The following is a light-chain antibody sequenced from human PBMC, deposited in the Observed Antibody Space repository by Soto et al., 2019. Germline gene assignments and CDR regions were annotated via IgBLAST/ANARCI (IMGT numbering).Light chain of an antibody. J-gene: IGKJ1*01. CDR3: QQYNNWPDT. V-gene: IGKV3-15*01. CDR2: GAS. CDR1: QSVSSN. Sequence: EIVMTQSPATLSVSPGERATLSCRASQSVSSNLAWYQQQPGQAPRLLIYGASTRATGIPGRFSGSGSGTEFTLTISSLQSEDFAVYYYQQYNNWPDTFGEGTKVEIK.